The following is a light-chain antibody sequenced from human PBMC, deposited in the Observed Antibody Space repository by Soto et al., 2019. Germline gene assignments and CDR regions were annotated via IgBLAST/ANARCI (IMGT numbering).Light chain of an antibody. V-gene: IGKV3-15*01. CDR2: GAS. CDR1: QSVSSN. Sequence: EIVMTQSPDTLSVSPGESATLSCRASQSVSSNLAWYQQKPGQAPRLLIYGASTRATGVPARFSGSGSGTEFTLTISSLQSEDFAVYYCQQYNSYSPWTFGQGTKVEIK. J-gene: IGKJ1*01. CDR3: QQYNSYSPWT.